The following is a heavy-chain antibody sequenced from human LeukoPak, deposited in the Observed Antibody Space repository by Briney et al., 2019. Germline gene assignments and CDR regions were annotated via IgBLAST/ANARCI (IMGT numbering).Heavy chain of an antibody. V-gene: IGHV3-74*01. CDR2: INSDGINT. D-gene: IGHD3-22*01. Sequence: GGSLRLSCAASGFTFRSYGMIWVRQAPGKGLVWVSRINSDGINTSYADSVRGRFTISRDNAKNTLNLQMNSLRAEDTAVYYCARDLGQYYDTSDNWFDPWGQGTLVTVSS. J-gene: IGHJ5*02. CDR1: GFTFRSYG. CDR3: ARDLGQYYDTSDNWFDP.